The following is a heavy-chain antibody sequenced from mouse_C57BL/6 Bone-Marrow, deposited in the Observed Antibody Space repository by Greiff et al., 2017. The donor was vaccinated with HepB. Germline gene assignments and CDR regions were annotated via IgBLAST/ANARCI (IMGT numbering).Heavy chain of an antibody. V-gene: IGHV1-80*01. CDR2: IYPGDGDT. J-gene: IGHJ3*01. CDR3: AREANYDYDEAWFAY. Sequence: QVQLKESGAELVKPGASVKISCKASGYAFSSYWMNWVKQRPGKGLEWIGQIYPGDGDTNYNGKFKGKATLTADKSSSTAYMQLSSLTSEDSAVYFCAREANYDYDEAWFAYWGQGTLVTVSA. CDR1: GYAFSSYW. D-gene: IGHD2-4*01.